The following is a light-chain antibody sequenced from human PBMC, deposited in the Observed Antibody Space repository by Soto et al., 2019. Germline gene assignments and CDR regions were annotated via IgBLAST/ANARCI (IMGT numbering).Light chain of an antibody. CDR3: LLYYGGTQNVV. CDR2: STV. CDR1: TGTVTSDSY. V-gene: IGLV7-43*01. Sequence: QTVVTQEPSLTVSPGVTVTLTCASSTGTVTSDSYPNWFQQKAGQAPRALIYSTVDKYSWTPARFSGSLLGGKAVLTLSGVQHDDEAEYYCLLYYGGTQNVVFGGGTKLTVL. J-gene: IGLJ2*01.